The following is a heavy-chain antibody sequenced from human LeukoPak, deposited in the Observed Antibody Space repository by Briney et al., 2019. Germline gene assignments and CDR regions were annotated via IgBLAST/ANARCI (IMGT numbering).Heavy chain of an antibody. CDR3: VRDIGNFEIDY. CDR1: GGSIASGSYY. V-gene: IGHV4-39*02. J-gene: IGHJ4*02. Sequence: SETLSLTCSVSGGSIASGSYYWGWVRQSPGKGLDWIGSVHSNGKTYYNPSLNNRLIISADTSTDQFSLRLSPVTAADTAMYFCVRDIGNFEIDYWGQGTLVTVSS. CDR2: VHSNGKT. D-gene: IGHD1-7*01.